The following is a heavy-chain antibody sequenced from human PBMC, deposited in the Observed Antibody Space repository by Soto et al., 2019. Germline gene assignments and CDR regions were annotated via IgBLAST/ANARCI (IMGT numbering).Heavy chain of an antibody. Sequence: GGSLRLSCAASGFTFSSYAMSWVRQAPGKGLEWVSAISGSGGSTYYADSVKGRFTISRDNSKNTLYLQMNSLRAEDTAVYYCAKGYSYGQYYYYYGMDVWGQGTTVTVSS. D-gene: IGHD5-18*01. V-gene: IGHV3-23*01. CDR3: AKGYSYGQYYYYYGMDV. J-gene: IGHJ6*02. CDR1: GFTFSSYA. CDR2: ISGSGGST.